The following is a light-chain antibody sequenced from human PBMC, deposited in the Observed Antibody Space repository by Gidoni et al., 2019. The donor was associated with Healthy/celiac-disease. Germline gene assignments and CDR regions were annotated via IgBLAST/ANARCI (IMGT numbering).Light chain of an antibody. CDR3: QQYYSYPRK. CDR2: ASS. Sequence: AIRITQSPASLSASTGDRVTITCRARHGISSYLAWYQQKPGKATKLLIYASSTLQSGVPSRFSGSGSGTDFTLTISCLPSEDFATYYCQQYYSYPRKLGQGTKVEIK. J-gene: IGKJ1*01. CDR1: HGISSY. V-gene: IGKV1-8*01.